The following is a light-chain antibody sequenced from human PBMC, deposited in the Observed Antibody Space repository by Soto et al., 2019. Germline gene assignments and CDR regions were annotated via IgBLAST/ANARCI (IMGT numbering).Light chain of an antibody. J-gene: IGKJ3*01. CDR3: QQSYSTPLAT. Sequence: DIQMTQSPSSLSASVGDRVTITCRASQSISSYLNWYQQKPGKAPKLLIYAASSLQSGVPSRFSGSGSGTDFTLTISSLQPEDFATYYCQQSYSTPLATFGPGINVDIK. CDR1: QSISSY. CDR2: AAS. V-gene: IGKV1-39*01.